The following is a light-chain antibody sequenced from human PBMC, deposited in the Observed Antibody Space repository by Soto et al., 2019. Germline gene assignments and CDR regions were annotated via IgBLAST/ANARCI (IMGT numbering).Light chain of an antibody. Sequence: EIVIAQSPTTLSVSPGERATLACTASQSINSNLAWYQQRPGQAPRLLIYGASTRATGIPARFSGSGSGTEFTLTISSLQSEDFAVYYCQQYNNWWTFGQGTKVDIK. CDR1: QSINSN. CDR3: QQYNNWWT. CDR2: GAS. J-gene: IGKJ1*01. V-gene: IGKV3-15*01.